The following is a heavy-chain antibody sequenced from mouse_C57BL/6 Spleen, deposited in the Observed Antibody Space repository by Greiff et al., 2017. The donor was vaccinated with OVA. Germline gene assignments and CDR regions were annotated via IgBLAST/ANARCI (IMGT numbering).Heavy chain of an antibody. CDR3: ARLVTTGYAMDY. V-gene: IGHV1-64*01. D-gene: IGHD2-2*01. CDR2: IHPNSGST. J-gene: IGHJ4*01. CDR1: GYTFTSYW. Sequence: QVQLKQPGAELVKPGASVKLSCKASGYTFTSYWMHWVKQRPGQGLEWIGMIHPNSGSTNYNEKFKSKATLTVDKSSSTAYMQLSSLTSEDSAVYYCARLVTTGYAMDYWGQGTSVTVSS.